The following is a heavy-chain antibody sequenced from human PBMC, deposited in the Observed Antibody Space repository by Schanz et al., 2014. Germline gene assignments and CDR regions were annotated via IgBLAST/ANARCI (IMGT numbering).Heavy chain of an antibody. CDR2: ISGSGAST. Sequence: EVQLVESGGALVQPGGSLRLSCIGSGFTFSSYAMSWVRQASGKGLEWVSAISGSGASTYYADSVKGRFTISRDNSKNTLYLQMNSLRAEDTAVYYCAKDQGSYGSGSYSYFDYWGQGTLADVSS. CDR1: GFTFSSYA. D-gene: IGHD3-10*01. J-gene: IGHJ4*02. CDR3: AKDQGSYGSGSYSYFDY. V-gene: IGHV3-23*04.